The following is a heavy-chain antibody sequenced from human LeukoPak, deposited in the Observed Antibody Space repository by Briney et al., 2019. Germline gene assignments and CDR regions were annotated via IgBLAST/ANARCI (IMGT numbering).Heavy chain of an antibody. Sequence: SVKVSCKTSGYTFSSYEINWVRQAAGRGLEWVGWMNPKTGKTAYARNLQGRVTITRDTSISTAYMDLSALRSEDTAVYYCARIRPVTTGLKGYYFDYWGQGTLVTVSS. J-gene: IGHJ4*02. CDR3: ARIRPVTTGLKGYYFDY. CDR2: MNPKTGKT. D-gene: IGHD1-1*01. V-gene: IGHV1-8*01. CDR1: GYTFSSYE.